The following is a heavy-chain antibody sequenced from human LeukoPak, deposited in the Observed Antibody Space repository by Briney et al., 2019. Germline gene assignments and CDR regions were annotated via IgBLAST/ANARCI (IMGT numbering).Heavy chain of an antibody. Sequence: ASVKVSCKASGGTFSSYAISWVRQAPGQGLEWMGRIIPILGIANYAQKFQGRVTITADKSTSTAYMELSSLRSGDTAVYYCARDSVATISNYWGQGTLVTVSS. J-gene: IGHJ4*02. CDR2: IIPILGIA. CDR1: GGTFSSYA. V-gene: IGHV1-69*04. CDR3: ARDSVATISNY. D-gene: IGHD5-12*01.